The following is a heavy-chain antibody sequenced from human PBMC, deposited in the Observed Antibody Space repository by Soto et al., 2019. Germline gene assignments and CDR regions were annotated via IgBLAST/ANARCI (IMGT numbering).Heavy chain of an antibody. J-gene: IGHJ3*01. Sequence: GGSLILSCAASGFPFSSYWMHWVRQAPGKGLEWVSRIEGDGSSTTSADSVKGRFTVSRDDARNTLYLQMSSLRADDTAIYYCAREGLDTAGFFDVWGQGTMVTVSS. CDR1: GFPFSSYW. CDR3: AREGLDTAGFFDV. V-gene: IGHV3-74*01. CDR2: IEGDGSST. D-gene: IGHD6-13*01.